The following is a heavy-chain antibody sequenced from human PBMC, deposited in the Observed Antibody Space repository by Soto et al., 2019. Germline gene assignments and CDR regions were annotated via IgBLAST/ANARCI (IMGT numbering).Heavy chain of an antibody. CDR1: GGSFTGNNW. Sequence: TLSLTCAVSGGSFTGNNWWTWVRQPPGQGLEWIGEIYRTGSTNYNPSLKSRVTISLDKSENQFSLKVTSLTAADTAVYYCAKDRQYPRDYFHYWGQGTLVTVSS. CDR3: AKDRQYPRDYFHY. D-gene: IGHD4-4*01. V-gene: IGHV4-4*02. CDR2: IYRTGST. J-gene: IGHJ4*02.